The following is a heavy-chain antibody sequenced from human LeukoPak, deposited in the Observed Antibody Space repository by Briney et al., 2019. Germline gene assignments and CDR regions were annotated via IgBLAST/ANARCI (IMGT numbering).Heavy chain of an antibody. CDR1: GGSISSGGYS. D-gene: IGHD5-12*01. CDR3: ASRSSYGYYFDY. CDR2: IYHSGST. V-gene: IGHV4-30-2*01. J-gene: IGHJ4*02. Sequence: SQTLSLTCAVSGGSISSGGYSWSWIRQPPGKGLEWIGYIYHSGSTYYNPSLKSRVTISVDRSKNQFSLKLSSVTAADTAVYYCASRSSYGYYFDYWGQGTLVTVSS.